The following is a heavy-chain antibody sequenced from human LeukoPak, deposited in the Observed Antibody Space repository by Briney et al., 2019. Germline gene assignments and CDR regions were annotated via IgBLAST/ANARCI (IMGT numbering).Heavy chain of an antibody. CDR2: INHSGGT. V-gene: IGHV4-34*01. Sequence: PSETLSLTCAVYGGSFSGYYWSWIRQPPGKGLEWIGEINHSGGTNYNPSLKSRVTISVDTSKNQFSLKLSSVTAADTAVYYCARGGGRYRRSFYFDYWGQGTLITVSS. CDR3: ARGGGRYRRSFYFDY. D-gene: IGHD3-16*01. CDR1: GGSFSGYY. J-gene: IGHJ4*02.